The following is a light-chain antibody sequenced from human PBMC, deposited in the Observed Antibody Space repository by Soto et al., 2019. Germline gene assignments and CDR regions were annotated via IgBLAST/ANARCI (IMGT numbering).Light chain of an antibody. J-gene: IGKJ2*01. Sequence: ENVLTQSPGTLSLSPGERATLSCRASQSVTNSFFAWYQQKPGQAPSLLIYGISSRATGIPDRFSGSGCGTDFTLTISRLEPEDFVVYYCQQYISFPHTFGQGTKLEVK. V-gene: IGKV3-20*01. CDR2: GIS. CDR3: QQYISFPHT. CDR1: QSVTNSF.